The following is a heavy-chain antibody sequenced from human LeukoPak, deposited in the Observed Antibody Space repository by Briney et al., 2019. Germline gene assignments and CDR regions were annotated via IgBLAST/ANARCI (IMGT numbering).Heavy chain of an antibody. Sequence: ASVKVSCKASGFPFTSYAIHWVRQAPGQRLEWMGWVNADNSNTKYSQEFQGRVTITRDTSASTAYMDLNSLRSEDMAVYYCAKTSRRLVVDDAFDIWGQGTMVTVSS. D-gene: IGHD2-8*02. J-gene: IGHJ3*02. CDR1: GFPFTSYA. CDR3: AKTSRRLVVDDAFDI. V-gene: IGHV1-3*03. CDR2: VNADNSNT.